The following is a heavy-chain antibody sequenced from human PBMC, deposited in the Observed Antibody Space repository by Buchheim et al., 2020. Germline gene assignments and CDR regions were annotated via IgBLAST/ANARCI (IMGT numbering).Heavy chain of an antibody. D-gene: IGHD1-26*01. CDR1: GFTFSTCG. Sequence: QVQVVESGGGVVQPGRSLRLSCAASGFTFSTCGMHWVRQAPGKGLEWVAVISYDGSVKYFADSVKGRFTISRDNSMNTVYLQMDSLRPEDTAVYYCVRELGGSYQAYFDYWGQGT. CDR2: ISYDGSVK. CDR3: VRELGGSYQAYFDY. J-gene: IGHJ4*02. V-gene: IGHV3-30*03.